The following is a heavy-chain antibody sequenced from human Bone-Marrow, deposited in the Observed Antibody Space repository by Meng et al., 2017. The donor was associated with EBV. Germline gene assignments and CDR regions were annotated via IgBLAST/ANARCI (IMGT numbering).Heavy chain of an antibody. CDR1: GATFSSYA. D-gene: IGHD2-15*01. J-gene: IGHJ4*02. Sequence: LVQRGGEGKKPGSSGKASCKASGATFSSYAISWVRQAPGQGLEWMGGIIPIFGTANYAQKFQGRVTITADESTSTAYMELSSLRSEDTAVYYCASTNLGYCSGGSCLGPFDYWGQGTLVTVSS. V-gene: IGHV1-69*01. CDR2: IIPIFGTA. CDR3: ASTNLGYCSGGSCLGPFDY.